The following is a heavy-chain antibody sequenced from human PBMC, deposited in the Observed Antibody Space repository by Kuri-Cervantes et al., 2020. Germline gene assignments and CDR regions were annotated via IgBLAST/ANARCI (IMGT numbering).Heavy chain of an antibody. D-gene: IGHD6-6*01. CDR3: AREYSSPSGFDY. Sequence: GESLKISCAASGFTFRSYAMHWVRQAPGKGLEWVAVISYDGSNKYYADSVRGRFTISRDNSKNTLYLQMNSLRAEDTAVYYCAREYSSPSGFDYWGQGTLVTVSS. CDR1: GFTFRSYA. CDR2: ISYDGSNK. V-gene: IGHV3-30-3*01. J-gene: IGHJ4*02.